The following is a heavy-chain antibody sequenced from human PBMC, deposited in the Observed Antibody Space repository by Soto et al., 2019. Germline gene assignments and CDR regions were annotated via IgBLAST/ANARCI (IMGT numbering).Heavy chain of an antibody. J-gene: IGHJ6*02. V-gene: IGHV3-53*01. CDR3: ARGEEHMDV. Sequence: GGSLRLSCAVTGFTVSSNYVSWVRQAPGKGLERVSVIFAGGSTFYADSVKGRFTISRDNSKNTVYFQMNSLRAEDTALYFCARGEEHMDVWGQGTTVTVS. CDR2: IFAGGST. CDR1: GFTVSSNY.